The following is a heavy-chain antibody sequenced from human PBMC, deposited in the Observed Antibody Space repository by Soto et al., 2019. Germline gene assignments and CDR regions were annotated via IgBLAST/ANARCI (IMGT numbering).Heavy chain of an antibody. CDR3: ASYCSGDSCYSLRRYMDV. V-gene: IGHV4-34*01. CDR1: GGSFSGYY. Sequence: SETMSLTCAVYGGSFSGYYWSWIRQPPRKELEWIGEINHSGSTNYNPSIKSRVTISVDTSKNQFSLKLSSVTAADTAVYYCASYCSGDSCYSLRRYMDVWGKGTTVTVSS. J-gene: IGHJ6*03. CDR2: INHSGST. D-gene: IGHD2-15*01.